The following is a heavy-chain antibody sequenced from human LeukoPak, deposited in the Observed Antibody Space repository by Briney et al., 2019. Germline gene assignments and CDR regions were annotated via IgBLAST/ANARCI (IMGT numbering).Heavy chain of an antibody. D-gene: IGHD5-12*01. J-gene: IGHJ4*02. CDR3: ARGLKWLRPLDY. V-gene: IGHV4-34*01. Sequence: PSETLSLTCAVYGGSFSGYYWSWIRQPPGKGLEWIGEINHSGSTNYNPSLKSRVTISVDTSKNQFSLKLSSVTAADTAVYYCARGLKWLRPLDYWGQGTLVTVSS. CDR2: INHSGST. CDR1: GGSFSGYY.